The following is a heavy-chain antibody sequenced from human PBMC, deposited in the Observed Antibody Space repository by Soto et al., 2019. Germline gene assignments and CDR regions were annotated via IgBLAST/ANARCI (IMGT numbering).Heavy chain of an antibody. CDR1: GFTFNTYD. J-gene: IGHJ6*02. CDR3: AKGQHCSSTSCYFYYYGMDV. V-gene: IGHV3-30*18. CDR2: ISYDGSNK. Sequence: QVHLVESGGGVVQPGRSLRLSCAASGFTFNTYDMHWVRQAPGKGLEWVAVISYDGSNKYYADSVKGRLTISRDNSKTTLYLQMNSLRAEDTAVYYCAKGQHCSSTSCYFYYYGMDVWGQGTKVAVSS. D-gene: IGHD2-2*01.